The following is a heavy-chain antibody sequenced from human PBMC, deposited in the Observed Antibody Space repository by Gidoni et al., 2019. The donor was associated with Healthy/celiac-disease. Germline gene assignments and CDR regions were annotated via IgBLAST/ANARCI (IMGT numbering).Heavy chain of an antibody. CDR2: IYYSGST. CDR3: ARGVRRVRHWGAGHPDY. Sequence: QVQLQESGPGLVKPSQTLSLPCTVSGGSISRGCYYWSWIRQHPGKGLEWIGYIYYSGSTYYNPSLKSRVTISVDTSKNQFYLKLSSVTAADTAVYYCARGVRRVRHWGAGHPDYWGQGTLVTVSS. CDR1: GGSISRGCYY. D-gene: IGHD7-27*01. V-gene: IGHV4-31*03. J-gene: IGHJ4*02.